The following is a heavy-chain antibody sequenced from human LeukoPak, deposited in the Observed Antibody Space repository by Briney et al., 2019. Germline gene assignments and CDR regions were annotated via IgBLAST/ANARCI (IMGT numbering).Heavy chain of an antibody. Sequence: GGSLRLSCAASGFTFSSYSMNWVRQAPGKGLEWVSSISSSSSYIYYADSVKGQFTISRDNAKNSLYLQMNSLRAEDTAVYYCASGKEVITSYFDYWGQGTLVTVSS. V-gene: IGHV3-21*01. CDR3: ASGKEVITSYFDY. CDR2: ISSSSSYI. J-gene: IGHJ4*02. D-gene: IGHD3-22*01. CDR1: GFTFSSYS.